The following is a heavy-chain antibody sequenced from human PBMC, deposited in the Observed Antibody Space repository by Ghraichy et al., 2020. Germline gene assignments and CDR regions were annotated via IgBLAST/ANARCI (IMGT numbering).Heavy chain of an antibody. CDR3: TRGYCSSTSCLHYGMDV. CDR1: GFTFGDYA. D-gene: IGHD2-2*01. CDR2: IRSKAYGGTT. V-gene: IGHV3-49*04. Sequence: GGSLRLSCTASGFTFGDYAMSWVRQAPGKGLEWVGFIRSKAYGGTTEYAASVKGRFTISRDDSKSIAYLQMNSLKTEDTAVYYCTRGYCSSTSCLHYGMDVWGQGTTVTVSS. J-gene: IGHJ6*02.